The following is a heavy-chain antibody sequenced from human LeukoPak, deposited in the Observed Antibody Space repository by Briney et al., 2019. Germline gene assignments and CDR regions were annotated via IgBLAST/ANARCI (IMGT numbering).Heavy chain of an antibody. CDR2: IYHSGST. J-gene: IGHJ3*02. Sequence: SQTLSLTCTVSGGSISSGGYYWSWIRQPPGKGLEWIGYIYHSGSTYYNPSLKSRVTISVDRSKNQFSLKLSSVTAADTAVYYCARPLGGVPGYSSGWSGAFDIWGQGTMVTVSS. CDR1: GGSISSGGYY. V-gene: IGHV4-30-2*01. CDR3: ARPLGGVPGYSSGWSGAFDI. D-gene: IGHD6-19*01.